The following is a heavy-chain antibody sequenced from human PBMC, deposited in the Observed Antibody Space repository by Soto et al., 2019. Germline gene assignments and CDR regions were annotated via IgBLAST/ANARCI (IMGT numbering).Heavy chain of an antibody. J-gene: IGHJ4*02. CDR1: GFTFSSYG. D-gene: IGHD3-10*01. CDR3: AKVPNLWPDY. Sequence: GGSLRLSCAASGFTFSSYGMHWVRQAPGKGLEWVAVISYDGSTYYADSVKGRFTISRDNSKNTLYLQMNSLRAEDTAVYYCAKVPNLWPDYWGQGTLVTVSS. CDR2: ISYDGST. V-gene: IGHV3-30*18.